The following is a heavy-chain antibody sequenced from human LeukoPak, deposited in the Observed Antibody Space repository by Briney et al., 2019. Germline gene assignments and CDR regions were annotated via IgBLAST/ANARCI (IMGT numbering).Heavy chain of an antibody. CDR2: IKQDGSEK. CDR3: AKGRYYYDILTAHFDY. Sequence: GGSLRLSCAASGIILSSYWMSWVRQAPGKGLEWVANIKQDGSEKWYVDSVKGRFTISRDNAKNTLYLQMNSLRAEDTAVYYCAKGRYYYDILTAHFDYWGQGTLVTVSS. J-gene: IGHJ4*02. CDR1: GIILSSYW. D-gene: IGHD3-9*01. V-gene: IGHV3-7*03.